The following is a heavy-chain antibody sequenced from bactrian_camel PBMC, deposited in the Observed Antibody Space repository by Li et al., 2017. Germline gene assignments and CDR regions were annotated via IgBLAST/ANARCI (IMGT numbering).Heavy chain of an antibody. J-gene: IGHJ4*01. Sequence: DVQLVESGGGSVELGGSLTLSCTPLGFIFSSHSVAWFRQAPGMEREAVAAIYTGLGRPLYADSVLGRFTISRDDAKNTLYLQMNSLKTEDTAVYYCAASGGGYCYPLYAFEYWGQGTQVTVS. CDR1: GFIFSSHS. D-gene: IGHD2*01. CDR2: IYTGLGRP. V-gene: IGHV3S31*01. CDR3: AASGGGYCYPLYAFEY.